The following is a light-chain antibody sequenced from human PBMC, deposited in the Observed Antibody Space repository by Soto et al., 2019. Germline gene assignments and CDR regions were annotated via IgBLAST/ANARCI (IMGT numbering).Light chain of an antibody. Sequence: EIVLTQSPGTLSLSPGERATLSCRASQSVSTNYLAWYQQKPGPSPRLLIYGATSRATGIPDRFSGSGSGTDFILTISRLEPEDFAVYFCHQYGTSPYTFAQGTKLDIK. J-gene: IGKJ2*01. CDR3: HQYGTSPYT. V-gene: IGKV3-20*01. CDR2: GAT. CDR1: QSVSTNY.